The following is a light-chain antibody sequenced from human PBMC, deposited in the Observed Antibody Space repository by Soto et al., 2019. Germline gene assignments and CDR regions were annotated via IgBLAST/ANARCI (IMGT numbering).Light chain of an antibody. CDR1: QSVSSSY. CDR2: SAS. Sequence: EIELTQSPGTMSLSPGERGTLSCRASQSVSSSYLAWYQQKPGQAPRLLIYSASSRATGIPDRFSGSGSGTDFTLTISRLEPEDFAVYYCQQYGSSPAFGGGTKVEIK. J-gene: IGKJ4*01. CDR3: QQYGSSPA. V-gene: IGKV3-20*01.